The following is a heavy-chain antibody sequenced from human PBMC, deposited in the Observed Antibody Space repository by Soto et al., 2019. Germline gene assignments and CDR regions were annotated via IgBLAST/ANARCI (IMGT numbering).Heavy chain of an antibody. CDR1: GFTFSSYG. CDR3: ARGGEGAVAGLDY. CDR2: IWYDGSNK. Sequence: GSLRLSCAASGFTFSSYGMHWVRQAPGKGLEWVAVIWYDGSNKYYADSVKGRFTISRDNSKNTLYLQMNSLRAEDTAVYYCARGGEGAVAGLDYWGQGTLVTVSS. V-gene: IGHV3-33*01. D-gene: IGHD6-19*01. J-gene: IGHJ4*02.